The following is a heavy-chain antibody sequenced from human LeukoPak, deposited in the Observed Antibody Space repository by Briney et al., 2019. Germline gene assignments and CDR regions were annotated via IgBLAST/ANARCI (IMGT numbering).Heavy chain of an antibody. V-gene: IGHV1-18*04. CDR1: GYTFTKNG. CDR2: ISVYNGKT. CDR3: ARGLRWYVAATPGAFDI. J-gene: IGHJ3*02. Sequence: ASLNVSCKTSGYTFTKNGINWVRQAPGQGLEWMGWISVYNGKTKYSQRPQGRVSMTTDTSPSTAYMELRSLRFYDTAVYYCARGLRWYVAATPGAFDIGGQGSLVT. D-gene: IGHD2-15*01.